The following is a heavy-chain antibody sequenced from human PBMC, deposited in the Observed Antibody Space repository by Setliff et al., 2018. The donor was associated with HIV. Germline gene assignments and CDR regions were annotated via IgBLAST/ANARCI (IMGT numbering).Heavy chain of an antibody. J-gene: IGHJ5*02. CDR2: IDPTGGRT. CDR1: GGTSISYA. CDR3: ARDGINYDFWSGQNASNWFDP. D-gene: IGHD3-3*01. V-gene: IGHV1-46*01. Sequence: GASVKVSCKASGGTSISYAINWVRQAPGQGLEWMGVIDPTGGRTTYAQKFEDRVTMTRDLSTSTVYMELTRLKSEDVAIYYCARDGINYDFWSGQNASNWFDPWGQGTLVTVSS.